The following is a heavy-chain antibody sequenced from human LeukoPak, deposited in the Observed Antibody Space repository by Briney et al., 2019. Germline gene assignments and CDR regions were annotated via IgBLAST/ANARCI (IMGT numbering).Heavy chain of an antibody. Sequence: PSETLSLTRTVSGYSISSGYYWGWIRPPPGKGLEWIGSIYHSGSTYYNPSLKSRVTISVDTFKNQFSLKLSSVTAADTAVYYCARRSRFLRIHDAFDIWGQGTMVTVSS. D-gene: IGHD3-16*01. CDR1: GYSISSGYY. J-gene: IGHJ3*02. CDR3: ARRSRFLRIHDAFDI. CDR2: IYHSGST. V-gene: IGHV4-38-2*02.